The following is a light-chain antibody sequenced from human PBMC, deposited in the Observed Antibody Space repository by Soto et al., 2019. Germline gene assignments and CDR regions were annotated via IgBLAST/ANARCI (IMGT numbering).Light chain of an antibody. J-gene: IGLJ1*01. CDR2: EGS. CDR1: SSDVGSYNF. Sequence: QSALTQPASVSGSPGQSITISCTGTSSDVGSYNFVSWYQQHPGKAPKLMIYEGSKRPSGVSNRFSGSKSGNTASLTLSGLQAEDEADYYCCSYAGSSTWVFGTGTKVTVL. CDR3: CSYAGSSTWV. V-gene: IGLV2-23*01.